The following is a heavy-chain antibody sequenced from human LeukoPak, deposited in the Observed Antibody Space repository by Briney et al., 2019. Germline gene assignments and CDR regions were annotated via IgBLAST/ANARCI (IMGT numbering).Heavy chain of an antibody. D-gene: IGHD6-19*01. J-gene: IGHJ4*02. V-gene: IGHV3-21*01. Sequence: GGSLILSCAASLFTFSSYSMKWVRPAPGKGVEWVSSISSANSYKYYGDSVKGRFTISRDNAKNSLYLQISSLRAEDTAVYYCARGPSLIGVAGTWPLDYWGQGTLVTVSS. CDR2: ISSANSYK. CDR1: LFTFSSYS. CDR3: ARGPSLIGVAGTWPLDY.